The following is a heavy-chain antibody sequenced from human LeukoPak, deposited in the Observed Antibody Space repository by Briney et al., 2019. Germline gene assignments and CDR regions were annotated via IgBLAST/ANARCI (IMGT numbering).Heavy chain of an antibody. CDR3: ARHRTYYDSSGYYPIFDY. CDR2: IYYSGST. J-gene: IGHJ4*02. V-gene: IGHV4-59*08. D-gene: IGHD3-22*01. CDR1: GGSISSYY. Sequence: PSETLSLTCTVSGGSISSYYWSWIRRPPGKGLEWIGYIYYSGSTNYNPSLKSRVTISVDTSKNQFSLKLSSVTAADTAVYYCARHRTYYDSSGYYPIFDYWGQGTLVTVSS.